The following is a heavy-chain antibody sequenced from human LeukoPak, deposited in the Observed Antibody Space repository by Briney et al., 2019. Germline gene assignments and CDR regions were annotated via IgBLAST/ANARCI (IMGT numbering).Heavy chain of an antibody. V-gene: IGHV1-69*05. CDR1: GGIFTSYA. CDR2: IIPIFGTA. Sequence: SVKVSCKASGGIFTSYAISWVRQAPGQGLEWMGRIIPIFGTANYAQKFQGRVTITTDESTSTACMEQSSLRSEDTAVYYCARDGDYNGAFDIWGQGTMVTVSS. CDR3: ARDGDYNGAFDI. D-gene: IGHD4-11*01. J-gene: IGHJ3*02.